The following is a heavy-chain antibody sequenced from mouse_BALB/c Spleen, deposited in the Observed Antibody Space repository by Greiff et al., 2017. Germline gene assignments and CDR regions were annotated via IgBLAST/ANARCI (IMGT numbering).Heavy chain of an antibody. J-gene: IGHJ3*01. CDR2: ISDGGSYT. Sequence: EVQVVESGGGLVKPGGSLKLSCAASGFTFSDYYMYWVRQTPEKRLEWVATISDGGSYTYYPDSVKGRFTISRDNAKNNLYLQMSSLKSEDTAMYYCARDRSWDVRAWFAYWGQGTLVTVSA. CDR3: ARDRSWDVRAWFAY. V-gene: IGHV5-4*02. D-gene: IGHD4-1*01. CDR1: GFTFSDYY.